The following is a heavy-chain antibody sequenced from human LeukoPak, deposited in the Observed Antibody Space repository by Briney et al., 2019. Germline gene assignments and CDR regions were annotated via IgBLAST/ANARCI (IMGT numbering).Heavy chain of an antibody. V-gene: IGHV1-18*01. CDR2: ISAYNGNT. J-gene: IGHJ4*02. Sequence: ASVKVSCKASGYTFTSYGISWVRQAPGQGLEWMGWISAYNGNTNYAQKLQGRVTMTTDTSTSTAYMELRSLRSDDTAVYYCARSVGGVLRYFDWLEDYWGQGTLVTVSS. D-gene: IGHD3-9*01. CDR3: ARSVGGVLRYFDWLEDY. CDR1: GYTFTSYG.